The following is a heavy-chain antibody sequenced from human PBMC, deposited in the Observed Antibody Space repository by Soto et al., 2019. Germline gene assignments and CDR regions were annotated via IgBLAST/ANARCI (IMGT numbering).Heavy chain of an antibody. D-gene: IGHD5-12*01. CDR3: ARQMATIPTYAFDI. Sequence: GGSLRLSCAASGFTFSSYAMHWVRQAPGKGLEWVAVISYDGSNKYYADSVKGRFTISRDNSKNTLYLQMNSLRAEDTAVYYCARQMATIPTYAFDIWGQGTMVTVSS. J-gene: IGHJ3*02. V-gene: IGHV3-30-3*01. CDR1: GFTFSSYA. CDR2: ISYDGSNK.